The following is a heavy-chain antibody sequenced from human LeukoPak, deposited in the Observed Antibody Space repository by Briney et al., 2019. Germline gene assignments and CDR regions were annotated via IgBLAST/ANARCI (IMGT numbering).Heavy chain of an antibody. CDR3: AKDASGSYRTPRY. D-gene: IGHD3-10*01. Sequence: QPGGSLRLSCLASGFTFSNYGMHWVRQAPGKGLEWVSTLSYDGNKEYYADSVKGRFTTSRDNSKNTLYLQVNNLRVEDTAVYYCAKDASGSYRTPRYWGQGTLVIVSS. V-gene: IGHV3-30*18. CDR2: LSYDGNKE. J-gene: IGHJ4*02. CDR1: GFTFSNYG.